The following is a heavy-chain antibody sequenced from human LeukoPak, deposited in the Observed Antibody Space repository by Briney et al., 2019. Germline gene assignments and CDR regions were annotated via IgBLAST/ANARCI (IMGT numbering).Heavy chain of an antibody. CDR1: GYTFSSDG. CDR3: ARVQLERSGEPFDY. Sequence: ASVKVSCKASGYTFSSDGISWVRQAPGQGLEWMGWISSYNGNTKYAEKLQGRVTMTTDTSTSTAYMELRSLRSDDTAVYYCARVQLERSGEPFDYWGQGTLGTVSS. D-gene: IGHD1-1*01. CDR2: ISSYNGNT. J-gene: IGHJ4*02. V-gene: IGHV1-18*01.